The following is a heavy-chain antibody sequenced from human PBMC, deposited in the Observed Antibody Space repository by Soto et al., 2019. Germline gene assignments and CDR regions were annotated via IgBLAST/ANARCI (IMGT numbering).Heavy chain of an antibody. J-gene: IGHJ4*02. V-gene: IGHV3-33*01. CDR3: ARGGFWRVN. D-gene: IGHD3-3*01. CDR1: GFTFSSYP. CDR2: IWYDGNNK. Sequence: QVQLVESGGGVVQPGRSLRLSCAASGFTFSSYPMYWVRQAPGKGLEWVAVIWYDGNNKFHADSLKGRFTISRDNSKNTLYLQMNSLRAEDTAVYYCARGGFWRVNWGQGTLVTVSS.